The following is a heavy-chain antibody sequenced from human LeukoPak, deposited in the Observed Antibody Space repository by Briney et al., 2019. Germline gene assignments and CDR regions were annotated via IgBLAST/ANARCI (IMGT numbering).Heavy chain of an antibody. D-gene: IGHD5-12*01. CDR3: AKEVATIAPRIDY. J-gene: IGHJ4*02. CDR1: GFSFSTYA. V-gene: IGHV3-30*02. Sequence: GGSLRLSCAASGFSFSTYAMHWVRQAPGKGLDWVAMIWSDASNQYYADSVKGRFTISRDNSKNTLYLQMNSLRAEDTAVYYCAKEVATIAPRIDYWGQGTLVTVSS. CDR2: IWSDASNQ.